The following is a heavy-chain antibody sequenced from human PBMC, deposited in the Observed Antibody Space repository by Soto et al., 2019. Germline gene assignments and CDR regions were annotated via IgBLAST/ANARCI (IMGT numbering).Heavy chain of an antibody. Sequence: PSETLSLTCTVSGGSISSYYWSWIRQPPGKGLEWIGYIYYSGSTNYNPSLKSRVTISVDTSKNQFSLKLSSVTAADTAVYYCARLGAAAGTSFDYWGQGTLVTVSS. V-gene: IGHV4-59*01. CDR1: GGSISSYY. CDR3: ARLGAAAGTSFDY. D-gene: IGHD6-13*01. CDR2: IYYSGST. J-gene: IGHJ4*02.